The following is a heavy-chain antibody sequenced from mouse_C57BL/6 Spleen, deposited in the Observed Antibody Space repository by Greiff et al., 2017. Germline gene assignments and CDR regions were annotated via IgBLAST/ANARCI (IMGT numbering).Heavy chain of an antibody. CDR3: ARDYYGSSYFWFAY. V-gene: IGHV3-6*01. CDR1: GYSITSGYY. D-gene: IGHD1-1*01. Sequence: VQLKESGPGLVKPSQSLSLTCSVTGYSITSGYYWNWIRQFPGNKLEWMGYISYDGSNNYNPSLKNRISITRDTSKNQFFLKLNSVTTEDTATYYCARDYYGSSYFWFAYWGQGTLVTVSA. CDR2: ISYDGSN. J-gene: IGHJ3*01.